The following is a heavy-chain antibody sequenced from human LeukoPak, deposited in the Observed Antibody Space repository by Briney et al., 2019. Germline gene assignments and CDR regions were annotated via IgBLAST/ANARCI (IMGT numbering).Heavy chain of an antibody. D-gene: IGHD4-11*01. CDR3: ARPQSTITGDFAY. V-gene: IGHV4-39*01. CDR2: IYYSGST. Sequence: PSETLSLTCTVSGGSISSSSYYWGWIRHPPGKGLEWIGSIYYSGSTYYNPSLKSRVTISVDTSKNQISLKLSSVTAADTAVYYCARPQSTITGDFAYWGQGSLVTVSS. CDR1: GGSISSSSYY. J-gene: IGHJ4*02.